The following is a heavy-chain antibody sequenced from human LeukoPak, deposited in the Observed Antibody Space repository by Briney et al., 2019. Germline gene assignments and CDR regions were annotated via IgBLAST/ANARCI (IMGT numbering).Heavy chain of an antibody. D-gene: IGHD2-2*01. CDR3: AGYCSATSCRNVDY. CDR2: INSDGGST. V-gene: IGHV3-74*01. J-gene: IGHJ4*02. Sequence: GGSLRLSCAASGFTFSSYWMHWVRQAPGKGLVWVSRINSDGGSTSYADSVKGRFTISRDNSKNTLYLQMNSLRAEDTAVYYCAGYCSATSCRNVDYWGQGTLVTVSS. CDR1: GFTFSSYW.